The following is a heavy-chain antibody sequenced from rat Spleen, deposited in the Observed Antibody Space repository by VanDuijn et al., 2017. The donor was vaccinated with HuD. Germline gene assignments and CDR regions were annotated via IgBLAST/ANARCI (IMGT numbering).Heavy chain of an antibody. D-gene: IGHD4-3*01. J-gene: IGHJ2*01. CDR3: VREDLGVDY. CDR2: VWSGGST. Sequence: QVQLKESGPGLVQPSQTLSLTCTVSGFSLPSYGVSWVRQPPGQGLEWIGAVWSGGSTDYNSPLKSRLRISRDTSKSQVFLKMDSLQTEDTATYYCVREDLGVDYWGQGVMVTVSS. CDR1: GFSLPSYG. V-gene: IGHV2-4*01.